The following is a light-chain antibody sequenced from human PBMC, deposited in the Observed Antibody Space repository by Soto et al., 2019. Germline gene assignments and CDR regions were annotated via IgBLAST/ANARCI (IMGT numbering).Light chain of an antibody. J-gene: IGKJ4*01. Sequence: EIVLTQSPATLSLSPGERATLSCRASQSVSSSLAWYQQKPGQAPRLLIYDASNRATGIPARFSGSGSGTDFTLTISSLESEDFAVYYCQQRSNWLTFGGGTKVEIK. CDR2: DAS. CDR3: QQRSNWLT. CDR1: QSVSSS. V-gene: IGKV3-11*01.